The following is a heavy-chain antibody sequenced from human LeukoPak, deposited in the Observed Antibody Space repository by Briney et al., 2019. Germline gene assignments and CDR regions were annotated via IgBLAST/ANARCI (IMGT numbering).Heavy chain of an antibody. D-gene: IGHD3-10*02. J-gene: IGHJ4*02. CDR3: ARGTMFPYYFDY. V-gene: IGHV3-21*01. CDR2: ISSSSSYI. CDR1: GFKFSSYS. Sequence: GVLRPSCAASGFKFSSYSMKWVRQAPGKGLEWVSFISSSSSYIYYADSLKGRFTISRDNAKNSLYLQMNSLRAEDTAVYYCARGTMFPYYFDYWGQGTLVTVSS.